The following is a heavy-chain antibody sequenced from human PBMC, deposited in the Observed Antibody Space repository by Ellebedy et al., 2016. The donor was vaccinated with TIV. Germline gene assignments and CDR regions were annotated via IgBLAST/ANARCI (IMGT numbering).Heavy chain of an antibody. Sequence: MPSETLSLTCTVSGGSISSHYWSWIRQTPGKGLEWIGYIYYSGTTNYNPSLKSRVSMSVDTSKIRFSLNLSSVTAADTAVYYCARGRDAYPGYFDYWGQGILVTVSS. CDR1: GGSISSHY. V-gene: IGHV4-59*11. D-gene: IGHD5-24*01. J-gene: IGHJ4*02. CDR2: IYYSGTT. CDR3: ARGRDAYPGYFDY.